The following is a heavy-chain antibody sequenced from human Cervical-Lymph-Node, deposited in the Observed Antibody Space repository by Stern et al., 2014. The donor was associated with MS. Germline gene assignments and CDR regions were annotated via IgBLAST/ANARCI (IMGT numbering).Heavy chain of an antibody. CDR3: ALSSETSDRWYSLGYDL. D-gene: IGHD6-13*01. Sequence: VQLVESGAEVTKPGASVKVSFKASGGTFSKFPSSWVRQAPGQGLELMGGIFPVCGTPTYAQEFRGRVTITADVSTSTVYMELSSLRSDDTAVYYCALSSETSDRWYSLGYDLWGQGTLVTVSS. CDR1: GGTFSKFP. CDR2: IFPVCGTP. J-gene: IGHJ5*02. V-gene: IGHV1-69*01.